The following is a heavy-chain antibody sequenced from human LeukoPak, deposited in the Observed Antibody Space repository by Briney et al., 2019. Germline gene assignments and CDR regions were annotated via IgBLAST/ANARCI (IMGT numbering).Heavy chain of an antibody. CDR2: IYHSGST. J-gene: IGHJ4*02. CDR3: AREGGNLYYYDSSGRLFFDY. D-gene: IGHD3-22*01. V-gene: IGHV4-38-2*02. CDR1: GFTFSSHGM. Sequence: GSLRLSCAASGFTFSSHGMNWVRQPPGKGLEWIGSIYHSGSTYYNPSLKSRVTISVDTSKNQFSLKLSSVTAADTAVYYCAREGGNLYYYDSSGRLFFDYWGQGTLVTVSS.